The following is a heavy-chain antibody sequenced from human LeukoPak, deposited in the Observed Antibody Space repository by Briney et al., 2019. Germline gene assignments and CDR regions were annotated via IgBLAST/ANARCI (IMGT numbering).Heavy chain of an antibody. D-gene: IGHD6-19*01. V-gene: IGHV4-59*08. CDR3: AVGYSSGWYGY. Sequence: PGTLSLTCTVSGGSISSYYWSWIRQPPGKGLEWIGYIYYSGSTNYNPSLKSRVTISVDTSKNQFSLKQSSVTAADTAVYYCAVGYSSGWYGYWGQGTLVTVSS. CDR2: IYYSGST. J-gene: IGHJ4*02. CDR1: GGSISSYY.